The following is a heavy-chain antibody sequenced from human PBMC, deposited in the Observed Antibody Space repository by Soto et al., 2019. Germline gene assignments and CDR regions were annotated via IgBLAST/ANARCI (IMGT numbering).Heavy chain of an antibody. V-gene: IGHV1-2*02. D-gene: IGHD6-6*01. CDR2: INPNSGGT. J-gene: IGHJ4*02. CDR1: GYTFTGYY. CDR3: ARDLAAARPLDY. Sequence: ASVKVSFKASGYTFTGYYMHWVRQAPGQGLEWMGWINPNSGGTNYAQKFQGRVTMTRDTSISTAYMELSRLRSDDTAVYYCARDLAAARPLDYWGQGTLVTVSS.